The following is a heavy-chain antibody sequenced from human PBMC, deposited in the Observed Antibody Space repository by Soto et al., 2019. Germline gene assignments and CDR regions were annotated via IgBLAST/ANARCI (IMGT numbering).Heavy chain of an antibody. CDR2: ISSNGGST. J-gene: IGHJ4*02. CDR1: GFTFSSYP. Sequence: EVQLVESGGGLVQPGGSLRLSCAASGFTFSSYPMHWVRQAPGKGLEYVSAISSNGGSTYYANSVKGRFTISRDNSKNTLYLQMGSMRAENMALYYGARGPRYYYDYWGQGTLVTVSS. V-gene: IGHV3-64*01. CDR3: ARGPRYYYDY.